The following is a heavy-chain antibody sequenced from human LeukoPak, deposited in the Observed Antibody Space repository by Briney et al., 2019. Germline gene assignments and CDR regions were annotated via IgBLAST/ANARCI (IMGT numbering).Heavy chain of an antibody. J-gene: IGHJ1*01. CDR3: AKDISQRCSGGSCYSDVVFQH. Sequence: PGGSLRLSCAASGFTFDDYAMHWVRQAPGKGLEWVSLISWDGGSTYYADSVKGRFTISRDNSKNSLYLQMNSLRAEDTALYYRAKDISQRCSGGSCYSDVVFQHWGQGTLVTVSS. CDR1: GFTFDDYA. V-gene: IGHV3-43D*04. D-gene: IGHD2-15*01. CDR2: ISWDGGST.